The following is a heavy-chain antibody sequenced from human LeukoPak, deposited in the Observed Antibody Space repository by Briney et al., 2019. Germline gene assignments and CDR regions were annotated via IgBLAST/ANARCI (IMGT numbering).Heavy chain of an antibody. CDR1: GYTFSSYD. CDR3: ARAKKGYDILTGYYKLYYYYMDV. V-gene: IGHV1-8*01. Sequence: ASVKVSCKASGYTFSSYDINWVRQATGQGLEWMGWMNPKSGNTGYAQKFQGRVTMTRNTSISTAYMELSSLRSEDTAVYYCARAKKGYDILTGYYKLYYYYMDVWGKGTTVTISS. J-gene: IGHJ6*03. CDR2: MNPKSGNT. D-gene: IGHD3-9*01.